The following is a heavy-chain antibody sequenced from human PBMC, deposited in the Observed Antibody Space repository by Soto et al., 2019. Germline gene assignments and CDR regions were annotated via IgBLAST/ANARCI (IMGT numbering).Heavy chain of an antibody. J-gene: IGHJ3*02. D-gene: IGHD3-3*01. Sequence: ASVKVSCKVSGYTLTELSMHWVRQAPGKGLEWMGGFDPEDGETIYAQKFQGRVTMTEDTSTDTAYMELSSLRSEDTAVYYCATVSLRGFWSGIPRAFDIWGQGTMVTVSS. CDR2: FDPEDGET. V-gene: IGHV1-24*01. CDR3: ATVSLRGFWSGIPRAFDI. CDR1: GYTLTELS.